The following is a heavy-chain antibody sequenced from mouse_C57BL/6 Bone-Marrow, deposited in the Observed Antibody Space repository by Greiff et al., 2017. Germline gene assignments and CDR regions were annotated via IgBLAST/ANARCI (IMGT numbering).Heavy chain of an antibody. V-gene: IGHV1-18*01. Sequence: EVQLQQSGPELVKPGASVKIPCKASGYTFTDYNMDWVKQSHGKSLEWIGDINPNNGGTIYNQKFKGKATLTVDKSSSTAYMELRSLTSEDTAVYYCARWRDYDRKHWYAMDYWGQGTSVTVSS. J-gene: IGHJ4*01. CDR3: ARWRDYDRKHWYAMDY. CDR1: GYTFTDYN. CDR2: INPNNGGT. D-gene: IGHD2-4*01.